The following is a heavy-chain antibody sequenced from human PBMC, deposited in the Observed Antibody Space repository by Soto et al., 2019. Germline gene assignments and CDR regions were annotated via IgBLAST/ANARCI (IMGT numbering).Heavy chain of an antibody. D-gene: IGHD3-22*01. CDR2: ISSGRTYT. J-gene: IGHJ4*02. Sequence: GGSLNLSCAASGFTFIRYIMNWVRQAPGKGLEWVSSISSGRTYTDYADSVKGRFTISGDNAKNSLYLQMNSLRAEDTAVYYCATMGSGYYYDYWGQGT. CDR1: GFTFIRYI. CDR3: ATMGSGYYYDY. V-gene: IGHV3-21*01.